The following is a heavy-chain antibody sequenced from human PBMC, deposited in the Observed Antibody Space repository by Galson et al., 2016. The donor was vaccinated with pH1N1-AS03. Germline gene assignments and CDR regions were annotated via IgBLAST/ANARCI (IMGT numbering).Heavy chain of an antibody. Sequence: SLRLSCAASGFTFSSRGMHWVRQTPGKELEWVAVIWHDGSEKYYADSVKGRFTISRDNSKNTLYLQMNSLRAEDTAVYYCARDRHYYDYIWGTYLYDWYFDLWGRGTLVTVSS. V-gene: IGHV3-33*01. CDR2: IWHDGSEK. CDR1: GFTFSSRG. CDR3: ARDRHYYDYIWGTYLYDWYFDL. J-gene: IGHJ2*01. D-gene: IGHD3-16*02.